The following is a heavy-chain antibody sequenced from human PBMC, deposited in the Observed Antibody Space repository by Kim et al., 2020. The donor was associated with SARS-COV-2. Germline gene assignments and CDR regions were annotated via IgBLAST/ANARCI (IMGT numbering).Heavy chain of an antibody. CDR3: GSVCEY. CDR2: NNDGRGT. J-gene: IGHJ4*02. Sequence: NNDGRGTRYADAVERRFTISRDNAKNTLYLQMNSLSRDDTAVYYCGSVCEYWGQEILVTVSS. V-gene: IGHV3-74*01.